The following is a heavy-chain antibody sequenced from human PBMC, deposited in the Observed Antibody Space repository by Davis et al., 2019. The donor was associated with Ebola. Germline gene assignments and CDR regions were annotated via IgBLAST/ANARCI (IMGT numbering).Heavy chain of an antibody. Sequence: HTGGSLRLSCAASGFTLSSYWMHCFRQVPGKVRVGVSRINSDGSNANYADYVKGRFTISRDNAKNTLYLEMNSLRVEDTAVYYCARDFDFWSDYPEREQHRQYRFYYSGLDVWGKGTTVTVSS. V-gene: IGHV3-74*01. CDR3: ARDFDFWSDYPEREQHRQYRFYYSGLDV. CDR1: GFTLSSYW. D-gene: IGHD3-3*01. CDR2: INSDGSNA. J-gene: IGHJ6*04.